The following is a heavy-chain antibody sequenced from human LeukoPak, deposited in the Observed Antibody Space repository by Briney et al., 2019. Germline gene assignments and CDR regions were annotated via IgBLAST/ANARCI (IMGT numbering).Heavy chain of an antibody. CDR3: ANRADVLTGYYNA. Sequence: GGSLRLSCAASGFTFSSYAMSWVRQASGKGLEWVSHVSGSGGSTYYADSVKGRFTISRDNSNTTLYLPLNSQRGLAPAVFICANRADVLTGYYNAWGLGTLVTVSS. CDR1: GFTFSSYA. CDR2: VSGSGGST. J-gene: IGHJ5*02. D-gene: IGHD3-9*01. V-gene: IGHV3-23*01.